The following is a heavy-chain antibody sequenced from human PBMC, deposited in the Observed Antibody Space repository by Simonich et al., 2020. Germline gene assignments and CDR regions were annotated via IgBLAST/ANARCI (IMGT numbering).Heavy chain of an antibody. CDR2: IIPILDIA. J-gene: IGHJ6*03. D-gene: IGHD2-15*01. Sequence: QGQLVQSGAEVKKPGSSVKVSCKASGGTFRSYAISWVRQAPGKGLEWMGGIIPILDIANYEQKFPGRVTITADKSTSTAYMELSSLRSEDTAVYYCARGGLADRRIVYYYYMDVWGKGTTVTVSS. CDR1: GGTFRSYA. V-gene: IGHV1-69*09. CDR3: ARGGLADRRIVYYYYMDV.